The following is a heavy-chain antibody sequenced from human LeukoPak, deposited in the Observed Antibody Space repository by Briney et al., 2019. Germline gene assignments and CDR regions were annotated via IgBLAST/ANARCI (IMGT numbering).Heavy chain of an antibody. D-gene: IGHD6-19*01. J-gene: IGHJ4*02. CDR1: GFTFSSYA. V-gene: IGHV3-23*01. Sequence: GGSLRLSCAASGFTFSSYAMSWVRQAPGKGLEWVSAISGSGGSTYYADSVKGRFTNSRDNSKNTLYLQMNSLRVEDTAVYYCAKDHSSGWYDASEFDYWGQGTLVTVSS. CDR3: AKDHSSGWYDASEFDY. CDR2: ISGSGGST.